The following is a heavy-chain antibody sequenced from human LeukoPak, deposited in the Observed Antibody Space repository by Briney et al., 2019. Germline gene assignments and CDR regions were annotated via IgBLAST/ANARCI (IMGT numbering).Heavy chain of an antibody. CDR1: GGSFSGYY. D-gene: IGHD3-3*01. J-gene: IGHJ5*02. V-gene: IGHV4-34*01. CDR3: ARKARITIYNWFDP. Sequence: AETLSLTCAVYGGSFSGYYWRWIRQPPGKGLEWMGEINHSGSTNYNPSLKSRVPISVDTSKNQFSLKLSSVPPADTAVYYCARKARITIYNWFDPWGQGTLVTVSS. CDR2: INHSGST.